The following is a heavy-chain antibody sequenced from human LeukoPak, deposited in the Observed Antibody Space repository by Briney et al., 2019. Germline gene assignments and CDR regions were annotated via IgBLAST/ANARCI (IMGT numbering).Heavy chain of an antibody. Sequence: ASVKVSCKASGYTFTSYDINWVRQATGQGLEWMGWMNPNSGNTGYAQKFQGRVTMTRNTSISTAYMEPSSLRSEDTAVYYCARVGRFLEWLPYYYYYYGMDVWGQGTTVTVSS. D-gene: IGHD3-3*01. V-gene: IGHV1-8*01. CDR3: ARVGRFLEWLPYYYYYYGMDV. CDR1: GYTFTSYD. CDR2: MNPNSGNT. J-gene: IGHJ6*02.